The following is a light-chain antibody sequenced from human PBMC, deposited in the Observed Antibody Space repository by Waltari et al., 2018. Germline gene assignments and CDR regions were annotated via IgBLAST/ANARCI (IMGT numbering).Light chain of an antibody. J-gene: IGKJ5*01. Sequence: DLQLTQSPTSVSASVGDRVTITCQASQDIGDYLNWYQQKPGRAPNLLIHDASNLETGVPSRFSGSGSGTDFTFTINSLQPEDIATYYCQQYDKLPSTFGQGTRLEIE. CDR2: DAS. CDR1: QDIGDY. CDR3: QQYDKLPST. V-gene: IGKV1-33*01.